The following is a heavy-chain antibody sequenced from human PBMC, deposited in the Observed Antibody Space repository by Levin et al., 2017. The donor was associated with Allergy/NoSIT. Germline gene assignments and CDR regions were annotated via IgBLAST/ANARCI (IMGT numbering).Heavy chain of an antibody. CDR3: ARHLLAAGREYDD. Sequence: GESLKISCTASGFTFSNYPMSWVRQTPGKGLEWISAIGASSGTTYYTDSVKGRFTISKDYSNNILYLQMNSLRAEDTAVYYCARHLLAAGREYDDWGQGALVTVSS. V-gene: IGHV3-23*01. D-gene: IGHD6-13*01. CDR1: GFTFSNYP. J-gene: IGHJ4*02. CDR2: IGASSGTT.